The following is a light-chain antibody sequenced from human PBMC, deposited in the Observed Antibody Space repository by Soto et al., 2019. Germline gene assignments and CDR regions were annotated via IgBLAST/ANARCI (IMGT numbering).Light chain of an antibody. J-gene: IGKJ1*01. CDR3: QQRSNWPPT. V-gene: IGKV3-11*01. CDR2: DAS. Sequence: EVGLTHSRATLSLSPEDRTALSCKASQSISDTLAWYQQKPGQAPRLLIYDASNRATGIPARFSGSGSGTDFTLTISSLEPEDFAVYYCQQRSNWPPTFGQGTKVDIK. CDR1: QSISDT.